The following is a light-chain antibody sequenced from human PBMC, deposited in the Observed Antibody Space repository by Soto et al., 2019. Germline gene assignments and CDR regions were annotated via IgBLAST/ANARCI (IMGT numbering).Light chain of an antibody. CDR2: LND. CDR1: SSNIGDNP. Sequence: QSVLTQPPSASGTPGQRITISCSGSSSNIGDNPVNWYQQLPGAAPKLLIYLNDQRPSGVPDRFSGSKCGTSASLAISGLQPEDEAYYYCAAWDDSLNALFGTGTKVTVL. J-gene: IGLJ1*01. V-gene: IGLV1-44*01. CDR3: AAWDDSLNAL.